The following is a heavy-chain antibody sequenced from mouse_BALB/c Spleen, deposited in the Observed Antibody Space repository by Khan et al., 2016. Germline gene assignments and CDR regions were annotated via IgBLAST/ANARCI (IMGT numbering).Heavy chain of an antibody. D-gene: IGHD1-1*01. J-gene: IGHJ4*01. V-gene: IGHV3-2*02. CDR3: ARPWDYRSSYAMDY. Sequence: EVQLQESGPRLVKPYQSLSLTFTVTGYSITSDYAWNWIRQFPGNKLEWMGYISYSGSTSYNPSLKSRISITRDTSKNQFFVQLNSVTTEDTATNYSARPWDYRSSYAMDYWGQGTSVTVSA. CDR2: ISYSGST. CDR1: GYSITSDYA.